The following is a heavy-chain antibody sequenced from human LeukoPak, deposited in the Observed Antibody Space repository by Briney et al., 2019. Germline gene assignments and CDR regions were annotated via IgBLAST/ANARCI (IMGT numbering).Heavy chain of an antibody. Sequence: SETLSLTCTVSGGSVRSYYWSWIRQPAGKALEWIGRIYTSGSTSYNPSLKSRVTISVDKSKNQFSLKLSSVTAADTAMYYCARDSTVTTSNYMDVWGKGTTVTVSS. CDR3: ARDSTVTTSNYMDV. D-gene: IGHD4-11*01. V-gene: IGHV4-4*07. CDR2: IYTSGST. J-gene: IGHJ6*03. CDR1: GGSVRSYY.